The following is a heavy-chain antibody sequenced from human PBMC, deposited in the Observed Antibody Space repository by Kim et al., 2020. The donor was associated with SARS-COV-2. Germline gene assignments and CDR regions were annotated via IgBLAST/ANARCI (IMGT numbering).Heavy chain of an antibody. CDR2: IYSGGST. CDR3: ARDRMSGFDC. V-gene: IGHV3-53*01. Sequence: GGSLRLSCAASGFTVSSNSMSWVRQAPGKGLEWVSFIYSGGSTYYADSVKGRFTISRDNSKNTLYLQMNSLRAEDTAVYYCARDRMSGFDCWGQGTLVTVSS. D-gene: IGHD6-25*01. J-gene: IGHJ4*02. CDR1: GFTVSSNS.